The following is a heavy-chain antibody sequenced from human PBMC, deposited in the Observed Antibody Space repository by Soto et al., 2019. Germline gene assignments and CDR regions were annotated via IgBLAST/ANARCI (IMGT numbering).Heavy chain of an antibody. CDR1: GGSISSSNW. CDR2: IYHTGTT. Sequence: QVQLQESGPGLVKPSGTLSLTCAVSGGSISSSNWWSWVRQPPGKGLEWIGEIYHTGTTNYNPSVKSRVTLLVDKSKNQFSLKLSSVTAADTAVYYCARDSGYSYGSNWFDPWGQGTLVTVSS. V-gene: IGHV4-4*02. D-gene: IGHD5-18*01. CDR3: ARDSGYSYGSNWFDP. J-gene: IGHJ5*02.